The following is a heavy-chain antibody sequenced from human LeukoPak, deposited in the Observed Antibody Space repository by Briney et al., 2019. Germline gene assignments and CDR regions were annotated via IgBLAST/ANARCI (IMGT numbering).Heavy chain of an antibody. V-gene: IGHV3-11*01. CDR3: ARDSNYVFYYYYGMDV. CDR2: ISSSGSTI. Sequence: PGGSLRLSCAASGFTFSDYYMSWIRQAPGKGLEWVSYISSSGSTIYYADSVKGRFTISRDNAKSSLYLQMNSLRAEDTAVYYCARDSNYVFYYYYGMDVWGQGTTVTVSS. CDR1: GFTFSDYY. D-gene: IGHD4-11*01. J-gene: IGHJ6*02.